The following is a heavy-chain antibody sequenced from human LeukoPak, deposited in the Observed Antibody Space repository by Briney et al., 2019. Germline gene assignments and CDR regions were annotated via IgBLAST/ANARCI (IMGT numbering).Heavy chain of an antibody. V-gene: IGHV3-53*01. D-gene: IGHD6-13*01. CDR3: ARDRGAAAGD. J-gene: IGHJ4*02. Sequence: GGPVRLSCVASGFTVTNNYTSWVRQAPGKGLEWVLVIYSGGRTHYADSVKGRFTISRDNSKNTLYLQMNSLRSEDTAVYYCARDRGAAAGDWGQGTLVTVSS. CDR1: GFTVTNNY. CDR2: IYSGGRT.